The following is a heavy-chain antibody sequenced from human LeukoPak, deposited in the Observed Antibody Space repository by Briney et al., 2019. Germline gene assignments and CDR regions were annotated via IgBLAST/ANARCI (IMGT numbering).Heavy chain of an antibody. J-gene: IGHJ4*02. CDR2: IKQDGSEK. Sequence: GGSLRLSCAASGFTFSSYWMSWVRQAPGKGLEWVANIKQDGSEKYYVDSVKGRFTISRDNAKNSLYLQMNSLRAEDTAVYYCARVRYYGDFPFYFDYWGQGTLVTVSS. CDR1: GFTFSSYW. D-gene: IGHD4-17*01. CDR3: ARVRYYGDFPFYFDY. V-gene: IGHV3-7*01.